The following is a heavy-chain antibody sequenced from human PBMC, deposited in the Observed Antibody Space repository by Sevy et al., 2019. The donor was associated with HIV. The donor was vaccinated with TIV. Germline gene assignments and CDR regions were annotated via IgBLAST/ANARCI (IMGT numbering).Heavy chain of an antibody. D-gene: IGHD3-10*01. V-gene: IGHV4-34*01. CDR2: ITHSGNP. CDR1: GGSLSGYS. J-gene: IGHJ3*02. CDR3: ARGTDVFGSFDI. Sequence: SETLSLTCAVYGGSLSGYSWNWIRHSPERGLEWLGEITHSGNPNYVSSLKSRVTISQATSKNQFSLKLNSVTAADTAVYFCARGTDVFGSFDIWGRGTGVTVSS.